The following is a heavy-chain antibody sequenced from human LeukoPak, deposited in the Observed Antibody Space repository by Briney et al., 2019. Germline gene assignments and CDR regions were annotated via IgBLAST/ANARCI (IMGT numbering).Heavy chain of an antibody. Sequence: SETLSLTCTVSGGSISSYYWSWIRQPPGKGLEWIGYIHYTGSTDYNPSLRSRVTLSIDMSKNQFSLRLSSVTAADTAVYYCARTGGDCSSGLCYYAMDVWGQGTTVTVS. CDR2: IHYTGST. J-gene: IGHJ6*02. CDR1: GGSISSYY. D-gene: IGHD2-21*02. CDR3: ARTGGDCSSGLCYYAMDV. V-gene: IGHV4-59*01.